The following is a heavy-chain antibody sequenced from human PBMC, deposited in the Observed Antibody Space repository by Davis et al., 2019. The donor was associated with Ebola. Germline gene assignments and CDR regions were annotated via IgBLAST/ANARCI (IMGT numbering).Heavy chain of an antibody. Sequence: LRLSCTVSGGSISRGGSYWTWMRQHPGKGLEWIGYIYYSGSTYYKPSLKSRVTISLDTSKNQFSLNLYSVTAADTAVYYCARDLRYDSSGYDYYFYMDVWGKGTTVTVAS. D-gene: IGHD3-22*01. CDR3: ARDLRYDSSGYDYYFYMDV. V-gene: IGHV4-31*03. CDR2: IYYSGST. J-gene: IGHJ6*03. CDR1: GGSISRGGSY.